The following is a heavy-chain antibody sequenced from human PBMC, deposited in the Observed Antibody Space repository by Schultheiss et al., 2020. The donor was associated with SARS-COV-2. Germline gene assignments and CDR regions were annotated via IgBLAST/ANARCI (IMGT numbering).Heavy chain of an antibody. V-gene: IGHV3-23*01. CDR2: ISGSGGST. Sequence: GGSLRLSCAASGFTFSSYAMSWVRQAPGKGLEWVSAISGSGGSTYYADSVKGRFTISRDNSKNTLYLQMNSLRAEDTAVYFCARESGDDDLNWFDPWGQGTLVTVSS. CDR3: ARESGDDDLNWFDP. D-gene: IGHD2-21*02. CDR1: GFTFSSYA. J-gene: IGHJ5*02.